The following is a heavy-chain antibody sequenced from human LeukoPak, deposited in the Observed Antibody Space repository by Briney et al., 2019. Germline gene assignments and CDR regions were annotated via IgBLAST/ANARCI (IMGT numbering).Heavy chain of an antibody. J-gene: IGHJ4*02. CDR3: SRGWLQQGFDS. CDR2: INHSGST. Sequence: SETLSLTCTVSGGSISSSSYYWGWIRQPPGKGLEWIGEINHSGSTNYNPSLKSRVTISVDTSKNQFSLQLNSVTPEDTAVYYCSRGWLQQGFDSWGQGTLVTVSS. CDR1: GGSISSSSYY. D-gene: IGHD5-24*01. V-gene: IGHV4-39*07.